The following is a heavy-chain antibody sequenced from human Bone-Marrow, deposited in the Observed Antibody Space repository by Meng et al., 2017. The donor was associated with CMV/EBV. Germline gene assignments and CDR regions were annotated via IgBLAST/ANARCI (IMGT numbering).Heavy chain of an antibody. CDR2: IYYSGST. J-gene: IGHJ5*02. D-gene: IGHD2-2*01. Sequence: SGCSISSGDSSWRWIRQPPGKGLEWIGYIYYSGSTYYNPSLKSRVTISVDTSKNQFSLKLSSVTAADTAVYYCARGVVPAAMGWFDPWGQGTLVTVSS. CDR1: GCSISSGDSS. V-gene: IGHV4-30-4*08. CDR3: ARGVVPAAMGWFDP.